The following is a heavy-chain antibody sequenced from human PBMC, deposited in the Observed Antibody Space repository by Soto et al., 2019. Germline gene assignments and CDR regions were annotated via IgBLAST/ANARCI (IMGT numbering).Heavy chain of an antibody. V-gene: IGHV4-34*01. J-gene: IGHJ2*01. CDR2: INHSGST. CDR3: ARGRGDGYNQHWYFDL. CDR1: GFTFSSYG. Sequence: QVQLVESGGGVVQPGRSLRLSCAASGFTFSSYGMHWVRQAPGKGLEWIGEINHSGSTNYNPSLKSRVSISVGTSNNQFSLKLSSVTAADTAVYYCARGRGDGYNQHWYFDLWGRGTLVTVSS. D-gene: IGHD3-10*01.